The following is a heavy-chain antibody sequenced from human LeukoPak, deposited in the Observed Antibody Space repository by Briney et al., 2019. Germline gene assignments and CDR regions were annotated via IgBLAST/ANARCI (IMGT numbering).Heavy chain of an antibody. CDR2: ISGSGGST. V-gene: IGHV3-23*01. Sequence: GGSLRLSCAASGFTFSSYAMSWVRQAPGKGLEWVSAISGSGGSTYYADSVKGRFTISRDNSKNTPYLQMNSLRAEDTAVYYCAKGSDSGSYYSDWFDPWGQGTLVTVSS. J-gene: IGHJ5*02. CDR1: GFTFSSYA. D-gene: IGHD1-26*01. CDR3: AKGSDSGSYYSDWFDP.